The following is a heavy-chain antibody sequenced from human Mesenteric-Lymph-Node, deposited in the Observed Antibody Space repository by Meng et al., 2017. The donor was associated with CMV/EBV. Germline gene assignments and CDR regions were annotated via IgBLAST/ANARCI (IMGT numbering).Heavy chain of an antibody. J-gene: IGHJ4*02. Sequence: QVQLVQSGAEAKKPGASVRVFCKASGYTFIDYDINWVRQAPGQGLEWMGRINPKTGGRSYAQNFQGRVTMTRDTSINTAYMEVNRLNADDTAMYYCARDRDTDWYSPFDYWGPGTLVTVSS. V-gene: IGHV1-2*06. D-gene: IGHD3-9*01. CDR1: GYTFIDYD. CDR2: INPKTGGR. CDR3: ARDRDTDWYSPFDY.